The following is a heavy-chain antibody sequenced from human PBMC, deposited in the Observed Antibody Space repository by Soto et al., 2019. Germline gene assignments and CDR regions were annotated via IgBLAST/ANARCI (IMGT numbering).Heavy chain of an antibody. Sequence: PGGSLRLSCSASGFPFSHYAMYWVRQAPGKGLEWVSGISGGGDGTNYAASVKGRFTISRDNTRNTLYLQMNGLRAEDTAVYYCAKEPRLKIGYWGQGSLVTVS. V-gene: IGHV3-23*01. J-gene: IGHJ4*02. CDR3: AKEPRLKIGY. CDR1: GFPFSHYA. CDR2: ISGGGDGT.